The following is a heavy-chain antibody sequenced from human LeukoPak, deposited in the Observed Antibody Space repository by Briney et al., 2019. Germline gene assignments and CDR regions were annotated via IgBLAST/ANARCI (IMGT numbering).Heavy chain of an antibody. CDR3: ARESTYYDSSGSYAFDI. CDR2: INHSGST. V-gene: IGHV4-34*01. D-gene: IGHD3-22*01. J-gene: IGHJ3*02. Sequence: PSETLSLTCAVYGGSFSGYYWSWIRQPPGKGLEWIGEINHSGSTNYNPSLKSRVTISVDTSKNQFSLKLSSVTAADTAVYYCARESTYYDSSGSYAFDIWGQGTMVTVSS. CDR1: GGSFSGYY.